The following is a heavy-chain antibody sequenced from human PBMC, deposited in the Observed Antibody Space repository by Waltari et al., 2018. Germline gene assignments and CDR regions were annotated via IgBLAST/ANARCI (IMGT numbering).Heavy chain of an antibody. CDR1: GFTFSQYG. CDR2: ISFDGKET. CDR3: VKDNSHGGKFLDS. Sequence: QVRLIESGGGAVQPGGSLRLSCSASGFTFSQYGMHWVRQAPGKGLEWLSLISFDGKETYYGDSAEGRFTISRDNSRDTLYLQLDNLRVEDTAEYYCVKDNSHGGKFLDSWGPGAQVIVFS. D-gene: IGHD2-15*01. V-gene: IGHV3-30*18. J-gene: IGHJ4*02.